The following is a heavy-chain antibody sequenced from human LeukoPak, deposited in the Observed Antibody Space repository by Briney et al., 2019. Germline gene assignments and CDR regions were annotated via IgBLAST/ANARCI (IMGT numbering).Heavy chain of an antibody. J-gene: IGHJ6*03. D-gene: IGHD2-2*01. V-gene: IGHV3-48*01. CDR2: TRTSSSTI. CDR1: RFTFSTYN. Sequence: AGSLRLSCAASRFTFSTYNMNWDRQAPGKGLEWDSYTRTSSSTIYYADSVKGRFTISRDNAKNSLYLQMNSLRAEDTAVYYCARWSCSSTSCSSYYYYYMDVWGRGPTVTVSS. CDR3: ARWSCSSTSCSSYYYYYMDV.